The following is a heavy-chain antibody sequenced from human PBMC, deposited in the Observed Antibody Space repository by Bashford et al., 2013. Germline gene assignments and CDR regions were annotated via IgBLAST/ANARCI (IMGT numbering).Heavy chain of an antibody. Sequence: SSETLSLTCAVYGESFSAYSWSWIRQPPRKGLEWIGEIIHSGSTNYNPSLKSRVTISIDTSKNQISLNLTSVTAADTALYYCARGGYGGLTDYWGQGALVTVSS. CDR2: IIHSGST. CDR3: ARGGYGGLTDY. CDR1: GESFSAYS. D-gene: IGHD3-16*01. J-gene: IGHJ4*02. V-gene: IGHV4-34*01.